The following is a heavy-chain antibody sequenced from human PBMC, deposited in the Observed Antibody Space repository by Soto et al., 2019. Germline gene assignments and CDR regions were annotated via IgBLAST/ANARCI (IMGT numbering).Heavy chain of an antibody. V-gene: IGHV3-9*01. Sequence: EVQLVESGGGLVQPGRSLRLSCAASGFTFDDYAMHWVRQAPGKGLEWVSGISWNSGSIGYADSVKGRFTISRDNAKNSLYLQMNSLRAEDTALYYCAKDIWTGGHDYDFWSGFDYWGQGTLVTVSS. CDR2: ISWNSGSI. J-gene: IGHJ4*02. CDR3: AKDIWTGGHDYDFWSGFDY. CDR1: GFTFDDYA. D-gene: IGHD3-3*01.